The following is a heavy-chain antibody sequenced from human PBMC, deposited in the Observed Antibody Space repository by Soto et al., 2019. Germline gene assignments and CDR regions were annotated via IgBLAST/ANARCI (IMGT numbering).Heavy chain of an antibody. D-gene: IGHD3-22*01. J-gene: IGHJ6*02. V-gene: IGHV3-66*01. CDR1: GFVVSRNY. CDR2: LFRDGAT. Sequence: GGSLRLSCAASGFVVSRNYMTWVRQAPGKGLEWVSVLFRDGATTYADAVKGRFIISRDNSKNTLSLQMNSLRAEDTAVYYCARDINHYYDSSGYPRDSYYGMDVWGQGTTVTVSS. CDR3: ARDINHYYDSSGYPRDSYYGMDV.